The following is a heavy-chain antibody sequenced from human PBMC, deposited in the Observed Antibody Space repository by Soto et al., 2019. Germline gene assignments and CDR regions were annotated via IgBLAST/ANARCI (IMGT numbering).Heavy chain of an antibody. CDR3: AREGTHIVVVTANYYYYYGMDV. V-gene: IGHV1-3*01. CDR2: INAGNGNT. Sequence: RASVKVSCKASGYTFTSYAMHWVRQAPGQRLEWMGWINAGNGNTKYSQKFQGRVTITRDTSASTAYMELSSLRSEDTAVYYCAREGTHIVVVTANYYYYYGMDVWGQGTTVTVSS. D-gene: IGHD2-21*02. CDR1: GYTFTSYA. J-gene: IGHJ6*02.